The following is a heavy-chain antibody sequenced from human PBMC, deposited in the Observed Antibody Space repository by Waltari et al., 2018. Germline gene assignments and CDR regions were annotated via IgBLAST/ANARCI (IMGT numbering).Heavy chain of an antibody. J-gene: IGHJ4*02. V-gene: IGHV3-21*01. D-gene: IGHD7-27*01. CDR2: ISSTGTYT. CDR1: GFTFSNYS. CDR3: ATGGWGFYLDN. Sequence: EVQLVESGGGLVKPGGSLSLSCAASGFTFSNYSMNWVRQAPGKGLELISSISSTGTYTHYADSVKGRFTISRDNAKNSLYLQMNSLRAEDTGVYWCATGGWGFYLDNWGQGTLVTFSS.